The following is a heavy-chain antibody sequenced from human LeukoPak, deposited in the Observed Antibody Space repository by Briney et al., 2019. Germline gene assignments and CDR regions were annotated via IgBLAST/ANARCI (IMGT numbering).Heavy chain of an antibody. CDR1: GGSISSSSYY. Sequence: SETLSLTCTVSGGSISSSSYYWGWIRQPPGKGLEWIGSIYYSGSTYYNPSLKSRVTISVDTSKNQFSLKLSSVTAADTAVYYCASDIVVADGFFHSWGQGALVTVSS. CDR3: ASDIVVADGFFHS. CDR2: IYYSGST. J-gene: IGHJ4*02. D-gene: IGHD3-22*01. V-gene: IGHV4-39*07.